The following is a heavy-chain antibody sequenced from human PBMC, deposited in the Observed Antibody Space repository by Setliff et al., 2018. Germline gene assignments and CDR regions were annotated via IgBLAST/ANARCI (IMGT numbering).Heavy chain of an antibody. V-gene: IGHV3-33*01. CDR2: IWYDGSNK. Sequence: PGGSLRLSCATSGFTFSHYGMHWVRQAPGKGLEWVAIIWYDGSNKYYADSVKGRFTISRDDSKNTAYLQMNSLKTEDTAVYFCSPSTYYYDTSGHSLDYWGQGTLVTVSS. CDR3: SPSTYYYDTSGHSLDY. D-gene: IGHD3-22*01. J-gene: IGHJ4*02. CDR1: GFTFSHYG.